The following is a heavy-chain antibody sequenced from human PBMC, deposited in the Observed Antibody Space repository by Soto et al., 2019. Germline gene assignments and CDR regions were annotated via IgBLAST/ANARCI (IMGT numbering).Heavy chain of an antibody. Sequence: ASEKVSCKASGYTFTGYYMHWVRQAPGQGLEWMGWINPNSGGTNYAQKFQGRVTMTRDTSISTAYMELSRLRSDDTAVYYCASAGVAGTWDAFDIWGQGTMVTVSS. D-gene: IGHD6-19*01. V-gene: IGHV1-2*02. J-gene: IGHJ3*02. CDR3: ASAGVAGTWDAFDI. CDR2: INPNSGGT. CDR1: GYTFTGYY.